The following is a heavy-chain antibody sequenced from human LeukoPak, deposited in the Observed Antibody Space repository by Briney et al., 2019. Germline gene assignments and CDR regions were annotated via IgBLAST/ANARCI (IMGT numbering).Heavy chain of an antibody. CDR1: GGSLSSDF. CDR3: ARHGWHAWYFDL. Sequence: PSETLSLTCTVSGGSLSSDFWSWIRQPPGKGLEWIGEINQRRNTNYNPSLKSRVTISIDTSKNQFSLKLSSVTAADTAVYYCARHGWHAWYFDLWGRGTLVTVSS. D-gene: IGHD6-19*01. J-gene: IGHJ2*01. V-gene: IGHV4-59*12. CDR2: INQRRNT.